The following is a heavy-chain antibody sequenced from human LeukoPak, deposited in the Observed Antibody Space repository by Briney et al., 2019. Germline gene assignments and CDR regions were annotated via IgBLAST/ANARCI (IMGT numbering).Heavy chain of an antibody. Sequence: SETLSLTCTVSGDSVSSGTYYWSWIRQPPGKGLEWIGYIYYTGSTNYNPSLKSRLTISVDTSKNQFSLKLSSVTAADTAVYYCARRGGSGRSFDYWGQGTLVTVSS. V-gene: IGHV4-61*01. CDR2: IYYTGST. CDR3: ARRGGSGRSFDY. J-gene: IGHJ4*02. CDR1: GDSVSSGTYY. D-gene: IGHD3-10*01.